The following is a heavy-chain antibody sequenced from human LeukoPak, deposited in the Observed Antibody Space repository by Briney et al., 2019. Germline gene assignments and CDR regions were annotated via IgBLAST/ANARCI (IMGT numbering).Heavy chain of an antibody. CDR1: GGAFSSYA. CDR3: ARGQYYYDSSGYSDY. CDR2: IIPIFGTA. D-gene: IGHD3-22*01. Sequence: ASVKVSCKASGGAFSSYAFSWVLQAPGQGLEWMGGIIPIFGTANYAQKFQGRVTITADESTSTAYMELSSLRSEDTTVYYCARGQYYYDSSGYSDYWGQGTLVTVSS. J-gene: IGHJ4*02. V-gene: IGHV1-69*13.